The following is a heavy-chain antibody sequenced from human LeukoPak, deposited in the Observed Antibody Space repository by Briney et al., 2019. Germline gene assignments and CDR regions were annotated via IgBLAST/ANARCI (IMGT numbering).Heavy chain of an antibody. CDR1: GGSISSYY. Sequence: SETLSLTCTVSGGSISSYYWSWIRQPPGKGLEWIGYIYYSGSTNYNPSLKSRVTISVDTSKNQFSLKLSSVTAADTAVYYCARGSGGWSWTPHAFDIWGQGTMVTVSS. CDR2: IYYSGST. D-gene: IGHD6-19*01. J-gene: IGHJ3*02. CDR3: ARGSGGWSWTPHAFDI. V-gene: IGHV4-59*01.